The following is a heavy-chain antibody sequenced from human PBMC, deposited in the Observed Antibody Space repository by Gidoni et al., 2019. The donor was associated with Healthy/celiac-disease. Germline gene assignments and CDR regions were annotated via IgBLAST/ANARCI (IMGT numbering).Heavy chain of an antibody. CDR1: GYTFTSYD. J-gene: IGHJ3*02. V-gene: IGHV1-8*01. CDR2: MNPNSGNT. D-gene: IGHD3-3*01. CDR3: ARGVYGGITIFGVVRVRPAQRAKDAFDI. Sequence: QVQLVQSGAEVKKPGASVKVSCKASGYTFTSYDINWVRQATGQGLEWMGWMNPNSGNTGYAQKFQGRVTMTRNTSISTAYMELSSLRSEDTAVYYCARGVYGGITIFGVVRVRPAQRAKDAFDIWGQGTMVTVSS.